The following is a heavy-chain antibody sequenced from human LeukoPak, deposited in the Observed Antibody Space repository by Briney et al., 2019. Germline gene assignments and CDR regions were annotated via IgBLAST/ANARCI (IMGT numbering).Heavy chain of an antibody. CDR3: ARGHMVTTWKDFDY. J-gene: IGHJ4*02. CDR2: INVGNGNV. CDR1: GFTLSTYA. Sequence: ASVKVSCKASGFTLSTYAIHWVRQAPGQGLEWMGWINVGNGNVKYSQKSQGRVTITRDTSASTVYMELSRLRPEDTAIYYCARGHMVTTWKDFDYWGQGTLVALSS. V-gene: IGHV1-3*01. D-gene: IGHD4-17*01.